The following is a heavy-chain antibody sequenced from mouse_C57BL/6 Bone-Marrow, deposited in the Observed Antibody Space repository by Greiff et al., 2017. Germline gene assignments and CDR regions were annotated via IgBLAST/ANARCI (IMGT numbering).Heavy chain of an antibody. Sequence: QVTLQEPGPGILQPSQTLSLTCSFSGFSLSTYGMGVGWIRQPSGKGLEWLAHTWWDDAKYYNPALKSRLTISKDTSTNQVFLTIDHVATAATATYSCARIEATVVATGYFDVWGTGTTVTVSS. CDR1: GFSLSTYGMG. V-gene: IGHV8-8*01. J-gene: IGHJ1*03. D-gene: IGHD1-1*01. CDR3: ARIEATVVATGYFDV. CDR2: TWWDDAK.